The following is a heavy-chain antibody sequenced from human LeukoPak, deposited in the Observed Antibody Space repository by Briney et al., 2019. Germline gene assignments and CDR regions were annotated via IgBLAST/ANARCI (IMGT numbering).Heavy chain of an antibody. Sequence: KPGGSLRLSCVASGFTFSSYAMNWVRQAPGKGLEWVSSISSSSSYIYYADSVKGRFTISRDNAKNSLYLQMNSLRAEDTAVYYCARDYYDSSGYSGAFDIWGQGTMVTVSS. CDR3: ARDYYDSSGYSGAFDI. CDR2: ISSSSSYI. CDR1: GFTFSSYA. J-gene: IGHJ3*02. V-gene: IGHV3-21*01. D-gene: IGHD3-22*01.